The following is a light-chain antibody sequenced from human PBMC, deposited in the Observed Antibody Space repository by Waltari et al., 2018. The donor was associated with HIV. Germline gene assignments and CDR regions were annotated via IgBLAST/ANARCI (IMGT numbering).Light chain of an antibody. Sequence: DIVMTQPPFFLPVSPGEPASISCRSRQSLLHNNGYNYLNWYMQMPGQSPQLLIYLASHRASGVPDRFSGSGSGTDFTLHIKKVEADDVGLYFCMQALEIPLTFGGGTKVEIK. CDR3: MQALEIPLT. CDR1: QSLLHNNGYNY. V-gene: IGKV2-28*01. J-gene: IGKJ4*01. CDR2: LAS.